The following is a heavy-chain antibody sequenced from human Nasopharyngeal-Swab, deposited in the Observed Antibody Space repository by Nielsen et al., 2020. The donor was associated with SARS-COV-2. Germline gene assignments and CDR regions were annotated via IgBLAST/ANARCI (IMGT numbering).Heavy chain of an antibody. Sequence: GESLKISCAASGFTFSSYAMHWVRQAPGKGLEWVAVISYDGSNKYYADSVKGRFTISRDNSKNTLYLQMNSLRAEDTAVYYCARDRYGSGSYIDYWGQGTLVTVSS. V-gene: IGHV3-30*04. D-gene: IGHD3-10*01. CDR2: ISYDGSNK. CDR3: ARDRYGSGSYIDY. CDR1: GFTFSSYA. J-gene: IGHJ4*02.